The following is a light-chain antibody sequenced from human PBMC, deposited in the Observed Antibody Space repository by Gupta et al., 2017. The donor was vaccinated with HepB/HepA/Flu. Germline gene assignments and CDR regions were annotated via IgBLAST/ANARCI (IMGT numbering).Light chain of an antibody. J-gene: IGKJ4*01. CDR3: QQEDNLPPP. V-gene: IGKV1-33*01. CDR1: QDISNY. CDR2: DAS. Sequence: DIQMTQSPSSLSASVGDRVTITCQASQDISNYLNWYQQKPGKAPKLLIYDASNLETGVPSRFSGSGSGTDFTFTISSLQPEDIATYYCQQEDNLPPPFGGGTKVEIK.